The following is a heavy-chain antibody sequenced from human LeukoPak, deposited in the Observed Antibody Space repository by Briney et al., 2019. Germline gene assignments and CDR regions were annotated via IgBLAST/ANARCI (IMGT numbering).Heavy chain of an antibody. CDR3: ARGGGGLGV. J-gene: IGHJ6*02. D-gene: IGHD5/OR15-5a*01. Sequence: GGSLRLPCAASGFTFSDYRMYWVRQPPGKGLVWASYINTDGRTTKYADSVRGRFTISRDNAKNTLYLQMNSLRAEDTAVYYCARGGGGLGVWGQGTTVTVSS. CDR2: INTDGRTT. V-gene: IGHV3-74*03. CDR1: GFTFSDYR.